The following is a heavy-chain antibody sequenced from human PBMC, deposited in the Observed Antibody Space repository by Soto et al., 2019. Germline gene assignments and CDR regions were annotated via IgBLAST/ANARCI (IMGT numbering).Heavy chain of an antibody. Sequence: ASVKVSCKASGYTFTSYAMHWVRQAPGQGLEWMGWISAYNGNTNYAQKLQGRVTITRDTSASTAYMELSSLRSEDTAVYYCARAVAVAADFDYWGQGTLVTVSS. J-gene: IGHJ4*02. D-gene: IGHD6-19*01. V-gene: IGHV1-3*01. CDR3: ARAVAVAADFDY. CDR1: GYTFTSYA. CDR2: ISAYNGNT.